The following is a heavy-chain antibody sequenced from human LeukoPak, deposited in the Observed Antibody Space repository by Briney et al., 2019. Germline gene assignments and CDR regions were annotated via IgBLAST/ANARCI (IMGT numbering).Heavy chain of an antibody. V-gene: IGHV4-59*01. CDR1: GGSISSYY. Sequence: SETLSLTCTVSGGSISSYYWSWIRQPPGKGLEWIGYIYYSGNTNYNPSLKSRVSISIDTSKNQFSPQLRSVTAADTAVYYCARDRDSSGLRDFDLWGRGTLVTVSA. CDR2: IYYSGNT. J-gene: IGHJ2*01. D-gene: IGHD3-22*01. CDR3: ARDRDSSGLRDFDL.